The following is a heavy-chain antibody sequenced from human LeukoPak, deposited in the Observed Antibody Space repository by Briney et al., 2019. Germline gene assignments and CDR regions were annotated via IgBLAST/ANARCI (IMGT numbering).Heavy chain of an antibody. Sequence: PGGSLRLSCAASGFTFSSYAMHWVRQAPGKGLEWVAVISYDGSNKYYADSVKGRFTISRDNSKNTLYLQMNSLRAEDTAVYYCAKDPHNKDIVVVPAAIWGQGTLVTVSS. CDR2: ISYDGSNK. J-gene: IGHJ4*02. D-gene: IGHD2-2*01. V-gene: IGHV3-30-3*01. CDR3: AKDPHNKDIVVVPAAI. CDR1: GFTFSSYA.